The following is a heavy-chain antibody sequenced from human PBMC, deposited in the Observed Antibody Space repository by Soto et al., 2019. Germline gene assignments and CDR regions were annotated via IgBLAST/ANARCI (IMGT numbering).Heavy chain of an antibody. V-gene: IGHV4-59*01. J-gene: IGHJ6*02. CDR1: GGSISSYY. D-gene: IGHD3-3*01. CDR2: IYYSGST. Sequence: PSETLSLTCTVSGGSISSYYWSWIRQPPGKGLEWIGYIYYSGSTNYNPSLKSRGTISVDTSKNKFSLKLSSVTAADTAVYHWARDRTARTYDFWRGQPAQVHYGMDVWGQGTTVTVSS. CDR3: ARDRTARTYDFWRGQPAQVHYGMDV.